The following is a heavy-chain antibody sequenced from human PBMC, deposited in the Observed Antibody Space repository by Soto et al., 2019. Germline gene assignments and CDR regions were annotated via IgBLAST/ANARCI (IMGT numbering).Heavy chain of an antibody. D-gene: IGHD6-6*01. V-gene: IGHV4-34*01. Sequence: PSETLSLTCAVYGGSFSGYYWSWIRQPPGKGLEWIGEINHSGSTNYNPSLKSRVTISVDTSKNQFSLKLSSVTAADTAVYYCARGAARHPSLDYWGQGTLVNVSS. CDR3: ARGAARHPSLDY. CDR2: INHSGST. J-gene: IGHJ4*02. CDR1: GGSFSGYY.